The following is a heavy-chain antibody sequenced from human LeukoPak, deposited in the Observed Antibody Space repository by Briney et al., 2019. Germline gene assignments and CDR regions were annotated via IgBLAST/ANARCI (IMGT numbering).Heavy chain of an antibody. CDR2: ISSSSSYI. J-gene: IGHJ4*02. Sequence: GGSLRLSCAASGFTFSDYYMNWVRQAPGKGLEWVSSISSSSSYIYYADSVKGRFTISRDNAKNSLYLQMNSLRAEDTAVYYCARGAYGGNGFDYWGQGTLVTVSS. D-gene: IGHD4-23*01. CDR3: ARGAYGGNGFDY. CDR1: GFTFSDYY. V-gene: IGHV3-21*01.